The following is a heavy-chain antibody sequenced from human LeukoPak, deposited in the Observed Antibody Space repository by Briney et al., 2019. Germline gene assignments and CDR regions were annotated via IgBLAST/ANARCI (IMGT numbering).Heavy chain of an antibody. CDR3: ATGYSSSWYSHFDY. CDR2: INPNSGGT. D-gene: IGHD6-13*01. J-gene: IGHJ4*02. V-gene: IGHV1-2*02. CDR1: GYTFTGYY. Sequence: GASVKVSCKASGYTFTGYYMHWVRQAPGQGLEWMGWINPNSGGTNCAQKFQGRVTMTRDTSISTAYMELSRLRSDDTAVYYCATGYSSSWYSHFDYWGQGTLVTVSS.